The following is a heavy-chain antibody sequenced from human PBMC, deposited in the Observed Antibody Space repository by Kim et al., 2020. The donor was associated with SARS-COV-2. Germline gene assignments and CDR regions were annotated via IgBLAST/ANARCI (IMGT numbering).Heavy chain of an antibody. CDR3: ARGKGSIAAHWYFDL. J-gene: IGHJ2*01. D-gene: IGHD6-6*01. V-gene: IGHV4-34*01. Sequence: PSLKSRVTISVDTSKNQFSLKLSSVTAADTAVYYCARGKGSIAAHWYFDLWGRGTLVTVSS.